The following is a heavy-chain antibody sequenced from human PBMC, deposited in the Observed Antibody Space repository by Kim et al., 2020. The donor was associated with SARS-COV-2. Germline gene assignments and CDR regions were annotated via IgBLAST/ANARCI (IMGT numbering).Heavy chain of an antibody. Sequence: GGSLRLSCAASGFTFSSYAMHWVRQAPGKGLEWVAVISYDGSNKYYADSVKGRFTISRDNSKNTLYLQMNSLRAEDTAVYYCARGSYDFWSGYYYYYYMDVWGKGTTVTVSS. CDR1: GFTFSSYA. J-gene: IGHJ6*03. CDR2: ISYDGSNK. V-gene: IGHV3-30-3*01. CDR3: ARGSYDFWSGYYYYYYMDV. D-gene: IGHD3-3*01.